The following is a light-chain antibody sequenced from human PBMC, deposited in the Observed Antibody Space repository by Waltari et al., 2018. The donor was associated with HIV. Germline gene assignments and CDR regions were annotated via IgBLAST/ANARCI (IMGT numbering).Light chain of an antibody. V-gene: IGLV1-44*01. CDR2: SNN. Sequence: QSVLTQPPSASGTPGQRVTISCSGSSSNIGSNTVSWYQQFPGTAPKLLIYSNNQRPSGVPDRFSGSKSGTSASLAISGLQSEDEADYYRATWDDSLNGVIFGGGTKLTVL. CDR1: SSNIGSNT. CDR3: ATWDDSLNGVI. J-gene: IGLJ2*01.